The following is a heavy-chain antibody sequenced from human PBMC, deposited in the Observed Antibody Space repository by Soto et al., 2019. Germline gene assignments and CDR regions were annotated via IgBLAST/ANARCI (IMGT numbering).Heavy chain of an antibody. CDR3: AKDSLRGTTGTLAPYYYYYYGMDV. CDR2: ISYDGSNK. Sequence: GGSLRLSCAASGFTFSSYGMHWVRQAAGKGLEWVAVISYDGSNKYYADSVKGRFTISRDNSKNTLYLQMNSLRAEDTAVYYCAKDSLRGTTGTLAPYYYYYYGMDVWGQGTTVTVSS. J-gene: IGHJ6*02. D-gene: IGHD1-1*01. V-gene: IGHV3-30*18. CDR1: GFTFSSYG.